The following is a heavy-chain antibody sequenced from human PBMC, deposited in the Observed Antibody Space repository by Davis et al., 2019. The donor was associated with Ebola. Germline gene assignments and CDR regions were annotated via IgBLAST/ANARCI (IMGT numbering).Heavy chain of an antibody. CDR3: VREAKGSGGMDV. CDR2: IEPSGDRK. D-gene: IGHD4/OR15-4a*01. CDR1: GFNFRDSW. V-gene: IGHV3-7*03. Sequence: PGGSLRLSCAASGFNFRDSWMNWVRQVPGKGLEWVANIEPSGDRKYYVDSAEGRFTISRDNAMNSLFLQMNSLRAEDTAVYLCVREAKGSGGMDVWGQGTTVTVS. J-gene: IGHJ6*02.